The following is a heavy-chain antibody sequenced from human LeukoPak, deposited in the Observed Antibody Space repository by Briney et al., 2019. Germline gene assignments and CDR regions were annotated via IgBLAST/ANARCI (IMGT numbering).Heavy chain of an antibody. V-gene: IGHV4-38-2*01. CDR1: GYSISSGYY. Sequence: PSETLSLTCAVSGYSISSGYYWGWIRQPPGKGLEWIGSIYHSGSTCYNPSLKSRVTISVDTSKNQFSLKLSSVTAADTAVYYCARHYGSYNWFDPWGQGTLVTVSS. CDR2: IYHSGST. D-gene: IGHD3-16*01. J-gene: IGHJ5*02. CDR3: ARHYGSYNWFDP.